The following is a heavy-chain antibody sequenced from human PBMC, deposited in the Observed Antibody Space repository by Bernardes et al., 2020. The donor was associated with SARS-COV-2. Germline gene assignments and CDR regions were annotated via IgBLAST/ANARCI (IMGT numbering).Heavy chain of an antibody. J-gene: IGHJ4*02. Sequence: GGSLRLSCSASGFSVSSYAMHWARQAPGKGLEYVSVISRNGDKTYYADSVKGRFTISRDNSRNTLYLQMSSLRAGDTALYYCVKMSRAVVGSDNWGQGTLVTVSS. D-gene: IGHD2-15*01. CDR3: VKMSRAVVGSDN. V-gene: IGHV3-64D*06. CDR1: GFSVSSYA. CDR2: ISRNGDKT.